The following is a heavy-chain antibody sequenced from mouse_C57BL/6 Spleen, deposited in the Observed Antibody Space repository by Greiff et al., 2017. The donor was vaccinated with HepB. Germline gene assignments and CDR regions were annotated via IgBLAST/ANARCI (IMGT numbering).Heavy chain of an antibody. Sequence: VKLQQPGAELVRPGSSVKLSCKASGYTFTSYWMHWVKQRPIQGLEWIGNIDPSDSETHYNQKFKDKATLTVDKSSSTAYMRLSSLTSEDSAVSYCARYYAYYYFDYWGQGTTLTVSS. CDR2: IDPSDSET. CDR3: ARYYAYYYFDY. J-gene: IGHJ2*01. V-gene: IGHV1-52*01. CDR1: GYTFTSYW. D-gene: IGHD2-2*01.